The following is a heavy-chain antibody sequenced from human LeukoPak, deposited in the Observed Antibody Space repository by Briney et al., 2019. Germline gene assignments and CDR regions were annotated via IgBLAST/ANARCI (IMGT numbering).Heavy chain of an antibody. CDR2: IYPGDSDT. D-gene: IGHD6-25*01. CDR1: GYYFTNYW. V-gene: IGHV5-51*01. J-gene: IGHJ4*02. Sequence: GESLKISCKGSGYYFTNYWIGWVRQMPGKGLEWMTIIYPGDSDTTYSPSFQGQVTISADKSISTAYLQWSSLKASDTATYYCARRRGYGSFDYWGQGTLVTVSS. CDR3: ARRRGYGSFDY.